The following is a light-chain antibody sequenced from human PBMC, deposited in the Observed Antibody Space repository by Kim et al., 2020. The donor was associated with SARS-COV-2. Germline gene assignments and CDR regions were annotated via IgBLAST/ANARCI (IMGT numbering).Light chain of an antibody. CDR3: SSYTSSSTWV. V-gene: IGLV2-14*03. CDR1: SSDVGNYDS. Sequence: QSVLTQPASVSGSPGQSITISCTGTSSDVGNYDSVSWYQQHPGKAPKLLIYDVTKRPSGVSNRFSGSKSGYTASLTISGLQAEDEADYYCSSYTSSSTWVFGGGTQLTVL. J-gene: IGLJ7*01. CDR2: DVT.